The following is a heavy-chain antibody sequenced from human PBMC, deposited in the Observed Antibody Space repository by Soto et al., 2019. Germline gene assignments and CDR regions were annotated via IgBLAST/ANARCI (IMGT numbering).Heavy chain of an antibody. V-gene: IGHV4-39*01. Sequence: QLQLQESGPGLVKPSETLSLTCTVSGGSISSSSYYWGWIRQPPGKGLEWIGSIYYSGSTYYNPSLKSRVTISVDTSKNQFSLKLSSVTAADTAVYYCARLGMTGPEDWFDPWGQGTLVTVSS. CDR1: GGSISSSSYY. CDR2: IYYSGST. CDR3: ARLGMTGPEDWFDP. D-gene: IGHD1-20*01. J-gene: IGHJ5*02.